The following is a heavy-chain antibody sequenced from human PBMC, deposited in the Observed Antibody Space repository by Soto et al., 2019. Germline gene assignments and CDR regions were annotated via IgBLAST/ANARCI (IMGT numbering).Heavy chain of an antibody. CDR3: AKDILAAAGVYYYYGMDV. Sequence: GGSLRLSCAASGFTFSSYGMHWVRQAPGKGLEWVAVISYDGSNKYYADSVKGRFTISRDNSKNTLYLQMNSLRAEDTAVYYCAKDILAAAGVYYYYGMDVWGQGTTVTVSS. D-gene: IGHD6-13*01. V-gene: IGHV3-30*18. J-gene: IGHJ6*02. CDR2: ISYDGSNK. CDR1: GFTFSSYG.